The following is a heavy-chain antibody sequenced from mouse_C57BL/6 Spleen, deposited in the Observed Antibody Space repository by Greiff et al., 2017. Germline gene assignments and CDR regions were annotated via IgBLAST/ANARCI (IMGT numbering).Heavy chain of an antibody. CDR1: GYTFTSYW. J-gene: IGHJ3*01. D-gene: IGHD2-4*01. V-gene: IGHV1-64*01. Sequence: QVQLQQPGAELVKPGASVKLSCKASGYTFTSYWMHWVKQRPGQGLEWIGMIHPTSGSTNYNEKFKSKATLTVDKSSSTAYMQLSSLTSEDSAVYYCARSGDYDAWFAYWGQGTLVTVSA. CDR3: ARSGDYDAWFAY. CDR2: IHPTSGST.